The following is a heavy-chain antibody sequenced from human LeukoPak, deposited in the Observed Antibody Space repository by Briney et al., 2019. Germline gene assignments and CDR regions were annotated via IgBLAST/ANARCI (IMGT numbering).Heavy chain of an antibody. D-gene: IGHD2-2*01. CDR3: ARLGYCSSTSCPRPQNNWFDP. J-gene: IGHJ5*02. CDR1: GYTFTSYG. Sequence: ASVTVSCKASGYTFTSYGISWVRQAPGQELEWMGWISAYNGNTNYAQKLQGRVTMTTDTSTSTAYMELRSLRSDDTAVYYCARLGYCSSTSCPRPQNNWFDPWGQGTLVTVSS. CDR2: ISAYNGNT. V-gene: IGHV1-18*01.